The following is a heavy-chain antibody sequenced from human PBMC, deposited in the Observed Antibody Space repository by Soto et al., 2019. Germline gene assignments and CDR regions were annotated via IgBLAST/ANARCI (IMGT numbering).Heavy chain of an antibody. J-gene: IGHJ3*01. CDR3: VHSDTDFGAFDV. V-gene: IGHV2-5*02. Sequence: QITLKESGPTLVSPTEPLTLTCTFSGFSFTSLGVVAGWTRQPPGRALEWVAHIYWDDDKRPSPSLKTRVSINKVTSASEVVLTTTNMDPEDTATYYCVHSDTDFGAFDVWGQGTTVTVSS. CDR2: IYWDDDK. D-gene: IGHD3-16*01. CDR1: GFSFTSLGVV.